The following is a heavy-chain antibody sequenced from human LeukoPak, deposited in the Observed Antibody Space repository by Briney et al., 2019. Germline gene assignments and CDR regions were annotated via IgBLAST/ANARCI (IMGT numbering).Heavy chain of an antibody. V-gene: IGHV3-13*01. CDR3: ARSPGLWFRENSLGAFDI. J-gene: IGHJ3*02. D-gene: IGHD3-10*01. Sequence: PGGSLRLSCAASGFTFSSYDMHWVRQATGKGLEWVSAIGTAGDTYYPGSVKGRFTISRENAKNSLYLQMNSLRAGDTAVYYCARSPGLWFRENSLGAFDIWGQGTMVTVSS. CDR2: IGTAGDT. CDR1: GFTFSSYD.